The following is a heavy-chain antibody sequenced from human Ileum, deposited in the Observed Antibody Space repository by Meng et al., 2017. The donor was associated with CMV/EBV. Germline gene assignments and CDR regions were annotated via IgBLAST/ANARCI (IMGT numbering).Heavy chain of an antibody. J-gene: IGHJ4*02. CDR2: ISSSSSYM. CDR3: ARALPSYYYDSSGSECYFDY. D-gene: IGHD3-22*01. Sequence: GESLKISCAASGFTFSSYSMNWVRQAPGKGLEWVSSISSSSSYMYHAGSVKGRFTISRDNAKNSLYLQMNSLRAEDTAVYYCARALPSYYYDSSGSECYFDYWGQGSLVTVSS. CDR1: GFTFSSYS. V-gene: IGHV3-21*01.